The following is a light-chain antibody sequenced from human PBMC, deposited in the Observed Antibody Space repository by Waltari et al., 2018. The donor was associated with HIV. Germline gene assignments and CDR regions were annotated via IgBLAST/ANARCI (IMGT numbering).Light chain of an antibody. Sequence: QSVLTQPPSVSGAPGQRVTIPCTGSSSNIGAGYDVHWYQQLPGTAPKLLIYGDSNRPSCVSDRFSGSKSGTSASLAITGLQAEDEAEYYCQSYDSSLGGSVFGGGTKLTVL. CDR3: QSYDSSLGGSV. J-gene: IGLJ3*02. V-gene: IGLV1-40*01. CDR2: GDS. CDR1: SSNIGAGYD.